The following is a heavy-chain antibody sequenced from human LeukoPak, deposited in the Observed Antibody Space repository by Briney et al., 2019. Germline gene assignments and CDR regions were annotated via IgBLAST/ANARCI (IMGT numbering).Heavy chain of an antibody. V-gene: IGHV3-23*01. CDR2: ISGSGGST. Sequence: SGGSLRLSCAASGFTFSSYAMSWVRQAPGKGLEWVSAISGSGGSTYYADSVKGRFIISRDNSKNTLYLQMNSLRAEDTAVYYCAKVIPGYSSSELWYFDYWGQGTLVTVSS. CDR1: GFTFSSYA. D-gene: IGHD6-13*01. CDR3: AKVIPGYSSSELWYFDY. J-gene: IGHJ4*02.